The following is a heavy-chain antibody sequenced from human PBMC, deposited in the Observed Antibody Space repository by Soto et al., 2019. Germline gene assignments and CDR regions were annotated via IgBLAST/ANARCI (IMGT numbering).Heavy chain of an antibody. Sequence: QVQLVESGGGVVQPGRSLRLSCAASGFTFSSYGMHWVRQAPGKGLEWVAVISYDGSNKYYADSVKGRFTISRDNSKNTLYLQMNSLRTEDTAVYYCAKSIPYYGSGTYYYYGMDVWGQGTTVTVSS. D-gene: IGHD3-10*01. CDR3: AKSIPYYGSGTYYYYGMDV. V-gene: IGHV3-30*18. CDR2: ISYDGSNK. CDR1: GFTFSSYG. J-gene: IGHJ6*02.